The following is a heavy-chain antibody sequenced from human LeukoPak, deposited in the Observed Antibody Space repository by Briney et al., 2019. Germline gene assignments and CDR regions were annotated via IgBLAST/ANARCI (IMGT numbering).Heavy chain of an antibody. CDR1: GYIFTGYY. J-gene: IGHJ4*02. Sequence: VASVKVSCKASGYIFTGYYMHWVRQAPGQGLEWMGWIYSNSGGTNSAQKFQGRVTMTRDTSISTAYMELSRLRSDDTAVYYCARGPHNYYDSSGPLGYWGQGTLVTVSS. CDR3: ARGPHNYYDSSGPLGY. V-gene: IGHV1-2*02. D-gene: IGHD3-22*01. CDR2: IYSNSGGT.